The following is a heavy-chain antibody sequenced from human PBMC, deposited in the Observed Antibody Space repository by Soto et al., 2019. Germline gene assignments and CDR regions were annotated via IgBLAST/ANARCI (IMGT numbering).Heavy chain of an antibody. CDR1: GGTFSSYA. J-gene: IGHJ4*02. Sequence: ASVKVSCKASGGTFSSYAISWVRQAPGQGLEWMGGIIPIFGTANYAQKFQGRVTITADESTSTAYMELSSLRSEDTAVYYCARVSQVWGSYSPPDYWGQGTLVTVSS. V-gene: IGHV1-69*13. CDR3: ARVSQVWGSYSPPDY. D-gene: IGHD3-16*01. CDR2: IIPIFGTA.